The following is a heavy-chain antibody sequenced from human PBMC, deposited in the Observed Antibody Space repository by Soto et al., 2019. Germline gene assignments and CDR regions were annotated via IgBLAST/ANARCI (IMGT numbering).Heavy chain of an antibody. CDR1: GFTFSSYS. J-gene: IGHJ4*02. CDR3: ARDNYYDSSGYWGLGY. D-gene: IGHD3-22*01. CDR2: ISSSSSTI. V-gene: IGHV3-48*02. Sequence: EEQLVESGGGLVQPGGSLRLSCAASGFTFSSYSMNWVRQAPGKGLEWVSYISSSSSTIYYADSVKGRFTISRDNAKNSLYLQMNSLRDEDTAVYYCARDNYYDSSGYWGLGYWGQGTLVTVSS.